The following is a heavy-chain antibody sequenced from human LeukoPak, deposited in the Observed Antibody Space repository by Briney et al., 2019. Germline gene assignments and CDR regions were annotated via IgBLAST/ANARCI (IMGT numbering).Heavy chain of an antibody. J-gene: IGHJ4*02. Sequence: GGSLRLSCAASGFTFSTYAMSWVRQAPGKGLEWVSAITGSGGTTHYADSVRGRFTIFRDNSKNTLYLQLNSLRGDDTAVYYCAKDPGGGSHYFDYWGQGTLVTVSS. CDR1: GFTFSTYA. V-gene: IGHV3-23*01. CDR3: AKDPGGGSHYFDY. CDR2: ITGSGGTT. D-gene: IGHD2-15*01.